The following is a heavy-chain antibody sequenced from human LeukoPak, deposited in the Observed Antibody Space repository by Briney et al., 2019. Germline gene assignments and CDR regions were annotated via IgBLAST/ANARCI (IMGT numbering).Heavy chain of an antibody. Sequence: SETLSLTCAVYGGSFSGYYWSWIRQPPGQGLEWIGEINHSGSTNYNPSLKSRVTISVDTSRNQFSLKLSSVTAADTAVYYCARGSRYFDWLLSMYYYYGMDVWGQGTTVTVSS. CDR3: ARGSRYFDWLLSMYYYYGMDV. CDR1: GGSFSGYY. CDR2: INHSGST. V-gene: IGHV4-34*01. D-gene: IGHD3-9*01. J-gene: IGHJ6*02.